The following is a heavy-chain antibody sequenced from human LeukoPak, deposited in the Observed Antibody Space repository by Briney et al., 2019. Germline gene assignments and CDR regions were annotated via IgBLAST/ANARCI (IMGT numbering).Heavy chain of an antibody. V-gene: IGHV4-59*01. J-gene: IGHJ4*02. CDR1: GDSISSYY. D-gene: IGHD3-10*01. Sequence: PSETLSLTCTVSGDSISSYYWNWVRQPPGKGLEWIGYIYYSGSTNCNPSLKSRVTISMDTSKNQFSLKLRSVTAADTAVYYCAREVPIVRGLRWDYWGQGTLVTVSS. CDR2: IYYSGST. CDR3: AREVPIVRGLRWDY.